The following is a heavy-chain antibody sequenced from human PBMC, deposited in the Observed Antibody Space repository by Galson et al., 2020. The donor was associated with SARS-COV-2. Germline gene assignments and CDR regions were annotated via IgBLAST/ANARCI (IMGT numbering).Heavy chain of an antibody. J-gene: IGHJ6*02. V-gene: IGHV3-30*04. Sequence: TGGSLRLSCAASGFTFSSYAMHWVRQAPGKGLEWVAVISYDGSNKYYADSVKGRFTISRDNSKNTLYLQMNSLRAEDTAVYYCARGRYCSSTSCYHYYYGMDVWGQGTTVTVSS. CDR3: ARGRYCSSTSCYHYYYGMDV. D-gene: IGHD2-2*01. CDR2: ISYDGSNK. CDR1: GFTFSSYA.